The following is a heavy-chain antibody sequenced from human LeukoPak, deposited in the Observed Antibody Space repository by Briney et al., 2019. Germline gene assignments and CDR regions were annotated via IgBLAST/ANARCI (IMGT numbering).Heavy chain of an antibody. D-gene: IGHD6-19*01. Sequence: SGGSLRLSYAASGFIFSNYGMHWVRQAPGKGLEWVAFIRYDESNKFYADSVKGRFTISRDNSKNILFLQMNSLRAEDTAVYYCATMQWLEGVDWFDPWGQGTLVTVSS. V-gene: IGHV3-30*02. J-gene: IGHJ5*02. CDR3: ATMQWLEGVDWFDP. CDR2: IRYDESNK. CDR1: GFIFSNYG.